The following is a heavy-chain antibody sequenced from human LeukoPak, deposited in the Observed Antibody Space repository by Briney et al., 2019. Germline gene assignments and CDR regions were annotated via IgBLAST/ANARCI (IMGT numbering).Heavy chain of an antibody. D-gene: IGHD2-2*01. Sequence: GGSLRLSCAASGFTFSSYGMHWVRQAPGKGLEWVAFIRYDGSNKYYADSVKGRFTISRDNSKNTLYLQMNSLRAEDTAVYYCARDQGLGYQLFRIDYWGQGTLVTVSS. CDR2: IRYDGSNK. CDR1: GFTFSSYG. CDR3: ARDQGLGYQLFRIDY. V-gene: IGHV3-30*02. J-gene: IGHJ4*02.